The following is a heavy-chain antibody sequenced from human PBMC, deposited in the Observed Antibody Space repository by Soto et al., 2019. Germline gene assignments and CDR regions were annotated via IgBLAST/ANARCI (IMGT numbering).Heavy chain of an antibody. CDR3: AKGRGYSYEYYFDY. J-gene: IGHJ4*02. CDR2: ISYDGSNK. V-gene: IGHV3-30*18. Sequence: QVQLVESGGGVVQPGRSLRLSCAASGFTFSSYGMHWVRQAPGKGLEWVALISYDGSNKYYADSVKGRFTISRDNSKNTLYLQMNSLRAEGTAVYYCAKGRGYSYEYYFDYWGQGTLVTVSS. CDR1: GFTFSSYG. D-gene: IGHD5-18*01.